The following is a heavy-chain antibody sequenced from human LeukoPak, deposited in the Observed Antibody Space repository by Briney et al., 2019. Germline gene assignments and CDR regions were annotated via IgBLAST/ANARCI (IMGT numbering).Heavy chain of an antibody. D-gene: IGHD1-26*01. CDR3: AKDRTVGASYWYFDL. V-gene: IGHV3-30-3*01. J-gene: IGHJ2*01. Sequence: GGSLRLSCAASGFTFSTSAFHWVRQAPGKGLEWVAMISYDGGNINYADSVKGRFTISRDSSKNTLFLHMNTLRAEDTAIYYCAKDRTVGASYWYFDLWGRGTLVTVSS. CDR2: ISYDGGNI. CDR1: GFTFSTSA.